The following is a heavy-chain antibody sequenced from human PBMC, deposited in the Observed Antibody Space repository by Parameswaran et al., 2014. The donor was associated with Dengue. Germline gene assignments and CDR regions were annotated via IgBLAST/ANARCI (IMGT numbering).Heavy chain of an antibody. D-gene: IGHD1-26*01. V-gene: IGHV4-4*02. CDR3: ARTVGATRGDALRD. J-gene: IGHJ4*02. CDR2: IFHSGTT. Sequence: WIRQPPGKGLEWIGEIFHSGTTNYNPSLRSRVTISVDKSNNQFSLKVNSVTAADTAVYYCARTVGATRGDALRDWGQGTLVTVSS.